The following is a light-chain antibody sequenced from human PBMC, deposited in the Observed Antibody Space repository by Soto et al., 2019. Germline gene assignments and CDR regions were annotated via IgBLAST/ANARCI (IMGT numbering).Light chain of an antibody. CDR2: GAS. V-gene: IGKV3-15*01. CDR1: QSVSSK. Sequence: EIVMTQSPATLSVSPGERATLSCRASQSVSSKLAWYQQKPGQAPRLLIYGASTRATGIPARFSGSGSGTEFTLTISSLQSEDFAVYYCQEYNNWHPITFGRGTKVEIK. J-gene: IGKJ4*01. CDR3: QEYNNWHPIT.